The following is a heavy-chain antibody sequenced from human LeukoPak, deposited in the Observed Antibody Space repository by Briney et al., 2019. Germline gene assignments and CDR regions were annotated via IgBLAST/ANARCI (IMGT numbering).Heavy chain of an antibody. V-gene: IGHV1-18*01. J-gene: IGHJ4*02. CDR2: ISAYNGNT. D-gene: IGHD6-13*01. CDR3: ARGGRGQQLVRASDY. Sequence: ASVKVSCKASGYTFTSYGISWVRQAPAQGLEWMGWISAYNGNTNYAQKLQGRVTMTRNTSISTAYMELSSLRSEDTAVYYCARGGRGQQLVRASDYWGQGTLVTVSS. CDR1: GYTFTSYG.